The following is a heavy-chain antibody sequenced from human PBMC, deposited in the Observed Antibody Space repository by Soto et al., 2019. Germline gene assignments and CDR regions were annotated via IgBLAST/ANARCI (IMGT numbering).Heavy chain of an antibody. CDR2: IIPIFGIA. V-gene: IGHV1-69*13. Sequence: ASVKVSCKASGGTFSSYAISWVRQAPGQGLEWMGGIIPIFGIANYAQKFQGRVTITADESTSTAYMELSSLRSEDTAVYYCASGRYYYDSSGYYPFSQFVYFDYWGQGTLVTVS. J-gene: IGHJ4*02. D-gene: IGHD3-22*01. CDR1: GGTFSSYA. CDR3: ASGRYYYDSSGYYPFSQFVYFDY.